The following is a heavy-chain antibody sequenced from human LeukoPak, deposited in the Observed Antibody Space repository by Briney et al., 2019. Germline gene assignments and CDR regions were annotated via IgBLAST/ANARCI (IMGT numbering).Heavy chain of an antibody. D-gene: IGHD6-19*01. V-gene: IGHV3-23*01. CDR1: GFTFSSYA. CDR2: ISGSGGST. CDR3: AKESIGSGWVWAY. Sequence: SGGSLRLSCAASGFTFSSYAMSWVRQAPGKGLEWVSAISGSGGSTYYADSVKGRFTISRDNSKNTLYLQMNSLRVEDTAVYYCAKESIGSGWVWAYWGQGTLVTVSS. J-gene: IGHJ4*02.